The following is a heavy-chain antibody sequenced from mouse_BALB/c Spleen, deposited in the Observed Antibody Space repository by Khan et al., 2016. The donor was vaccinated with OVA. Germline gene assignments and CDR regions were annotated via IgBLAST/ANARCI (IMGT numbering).Heavy chain of an antibody. V-gene: IGHV1-7*01. J-gene: IGHJ2*01. CDR1: GYTFTSYW. Sequence: QVQLQQSGAELAKPGASVKMSCTASGYTFTSYWMHWIKQRPGQGLEWIGYINPTSGYTDYNQKFKDKATLTADKSYSTAYMQLSSLTSDDSAVYYCARDRLDYWGQGTALTVSS. CDR3: ARDRLDY. CDR2: INPTSGYT.